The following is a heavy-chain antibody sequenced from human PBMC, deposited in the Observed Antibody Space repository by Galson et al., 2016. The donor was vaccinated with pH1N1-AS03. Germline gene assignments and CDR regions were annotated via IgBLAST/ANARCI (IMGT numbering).Heavy chain of an antibody. V-gene: IGHV1-18*01. D-gene: IGHD2-15*01. J-gene: IGHJ6*02. Sequence: SCKASGYTFTSYGIGWVRQAPGQGLAWMGWISPYNCRTEYAQKLQGRVTLTTDTSTGTAYMELRSLISDDTAMYYCARAFCSGGSCYDYFDYAVDVWGQGNTVTVSS. CDR2: ISPYNCRT. CDR3: ARAFCSGGSCYDYFDYAVDV. CDR1: GYTFTSYG.